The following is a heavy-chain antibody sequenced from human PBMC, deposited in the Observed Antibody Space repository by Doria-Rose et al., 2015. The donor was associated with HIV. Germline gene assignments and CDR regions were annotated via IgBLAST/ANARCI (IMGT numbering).Heavy chain of an antibody. CDR2: ISDGGGGT. V-gene: IGHV3-23*01. CDR3: VEHKGRSLGSYFDD. J-gene: IGHJ4*02. D-gene: IGHD3-16*01. CDR1: GFTFSSYA. Sequence: EVQLLESGGDLVQPGGSLRLSCAASGFTFSSYAMSWVRQAPGKGLEWVSGISDGGGGTYYAESVKGRFTISRDNSNNTVYLQMNSLRAEDMAVYHCVEHKGRSLGSYFDDWGQGTLVTVSS.